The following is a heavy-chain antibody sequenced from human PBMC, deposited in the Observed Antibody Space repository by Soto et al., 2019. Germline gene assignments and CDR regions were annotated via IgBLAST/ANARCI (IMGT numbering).Heavy chain of an antibody. J-gene: IGHJ3*02. Sequence: SVKVSCKASGGTFSSYAISWVRQAPGQGLEWMGGIIPIFGTANYAQKFQGRVTITADESTSTAYMELSSLRSEDTAVYYCARDLTLALSIVVVPAADGVQLWPDAFDTWGQGTMVTV. CDR3: ARDLTLALSIVVVPAADGVQLWPDAFDT. CDR1: GGTFSSYA. D-gene: IGHD2-2*01. V-gene: IGHV1-69*13. CDR2: IIPIFGTA.